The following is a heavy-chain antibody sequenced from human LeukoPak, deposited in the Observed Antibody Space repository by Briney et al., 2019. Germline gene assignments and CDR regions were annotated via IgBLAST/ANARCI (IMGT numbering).Heavy chain of an antibody. CDR3: ARVSPAYTWFDP. D-gene: IGHD3-16*01. CDR2: IYISVT. CDR1: DDSINSYY. Sequence: PSETLSLTCTVSDDSINSYYWNWIRQPAGKGLEWIGRIYISVTNYNPPLKSRVTMSVDTSKNQFSLKLSSVTAADTAVYYCARVSPAYTWFDPWGQGTLVTVSS. J-gene: IGHJ5*02. V-gene: IGHV4-4*07.